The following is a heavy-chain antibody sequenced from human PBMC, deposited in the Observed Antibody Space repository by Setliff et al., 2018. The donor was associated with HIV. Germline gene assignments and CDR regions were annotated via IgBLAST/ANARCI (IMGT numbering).Heavy chain of an antibody. D-gene: IGHD3-22*01. J-gene: IGHJ6*03. Sequence: SETLSLTCTVSGGPISSYYWSWIRQPPGKGLEWIGYIYYSGSTNYNPSLKSRVTISVDTSKNQFSLKLSSVTAADTAVYYCARLYDSSADYYYYMDVWGKGTTVTVSS. CDR2: IYYSGST. V-gene: IGHV4-59*08. CDR3: ARLYDSSADYYYYMDV. CDR1: GGPISSYY.